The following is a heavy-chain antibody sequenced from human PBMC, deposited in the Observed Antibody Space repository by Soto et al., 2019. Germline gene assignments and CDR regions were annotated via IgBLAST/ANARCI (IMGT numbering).Heavy chain of an antibody. CDR3: TRGDY. V-gene: IGHV4-31*03. Sequence: QVQLQESGPGLVKPSQTLSLTCTVSCDSITTIVYYWTWIRQHPGQGLEWIGFISYRGSTYYSSSLKGRVVITADTSKNQFSLKLNSVTAAATAFYYGTRGDYLGQGTLVTVSS. J-gene: IGHJ4*02. CDR2: ISYRGST. CDR1: CDSITTIVYY.